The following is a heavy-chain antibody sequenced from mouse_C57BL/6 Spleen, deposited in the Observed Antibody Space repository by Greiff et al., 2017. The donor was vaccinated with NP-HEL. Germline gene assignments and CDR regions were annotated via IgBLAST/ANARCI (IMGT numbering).Heavy chain of an antibody. J-gene: IGHJ3*01. CDR3: ARHEDSLDSSGYGFAY. V-gene: IGHV1-62-2*01. D-gene: IGHD3-2*02. Sequence: VHLVESGAELVKPGASVKLSCKASGYTFTEYTIHWVKPRSGQGLAWIGWFYPGSGSIKYNEKYKDKATLTADKSSSTVYMERSRLTSEDSAVYFCARHEDSLDSSGYGFAYWGQGTLVTVSA. CDR1: GYTFTEYT. CDR2: FYPGSGSI.